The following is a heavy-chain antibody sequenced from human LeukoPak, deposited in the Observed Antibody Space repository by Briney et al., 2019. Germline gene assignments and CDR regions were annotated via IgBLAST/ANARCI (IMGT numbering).Heavy chain of an antibody. CDR1: RFIFSVYG. V-gene: IGHV3-33*05. CDR3: ARDGSTNSQNWFDP. CDR2: MSYDENTE. J-gene: IGHJ5*02. D-gene: IGHD2-8*01. Sequence: GGSLRHSCVASRFIFSVYGMHWVRQAPGKGLEWVAFMSYDENTEYYIDSVKGRFTISRDNSKNTLFLQLNNLRPEDTGVYYCARDGSTNSQNWFDPWGQGTLVIVSS.